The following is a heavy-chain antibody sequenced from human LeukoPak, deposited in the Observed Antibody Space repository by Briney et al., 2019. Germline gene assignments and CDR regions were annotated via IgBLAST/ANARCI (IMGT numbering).Heavy chain of an antibody. CDR1: GFNFSSYA. J-gene: IGHJ4*02. CDR2: ISRNGGDT. CDR3: ARIPEY. Sequence: GGSLRLSCTASGFNFSSYAMHWVRQGPGKGLEFDSAISRNGGDTSYGNSVRGRFIISRDNSKNTVYLQMGSLRSEDAGVYYCARIPEYWGQGTLVAVSS. V-gene: IGHV3-64*01.